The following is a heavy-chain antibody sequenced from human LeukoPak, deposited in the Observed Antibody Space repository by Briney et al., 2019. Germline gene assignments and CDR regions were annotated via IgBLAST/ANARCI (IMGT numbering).Heavy chain of an antibody. CDR1: GFTFSSYW. CDR2: INSDGCST. CDR3: ARDQRALNWFDP. V-gene: IGHV3-74*01. J-gene: IGHJ5*02. Sequence: PGGSLRLSCAASGFTFSSYWMHWVRQAPGKGLVWVSRINSDGCSTSYADSVKGRFTISRDNAKNTLYLQMNSLRAEDTAVYYCARDQRALNWFDPWGQGTLVTVSS.